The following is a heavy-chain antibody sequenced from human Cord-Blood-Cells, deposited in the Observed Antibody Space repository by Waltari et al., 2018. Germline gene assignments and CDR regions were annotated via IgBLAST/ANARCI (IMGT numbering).Heavy chain of an antibody. D-gene: IGHD2-2*02. J-gene: IGHJ3*02. Sequence: QVQLVQSGAEVKKPGSSVKVSCKASGGTFSRYAISWVRQAPGPGLAWMGGIIPIFGTANYAQKFQGRVTITADESTSTAYMELSSLRSEDMAVYYCARDQEGCSSTSCYTDDAFDIWGQGTMVTVSS. V-gene: IGHV1-69*01. CDR1: GGTFSRYA. CDR2: IIPIFGTA. CDR3: ARDQEGCSSTSCYTDDAFDI.